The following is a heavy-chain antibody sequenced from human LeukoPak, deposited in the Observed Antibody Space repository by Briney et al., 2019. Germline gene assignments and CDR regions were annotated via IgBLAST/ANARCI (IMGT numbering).Heavy chain of an antibody. V-gene: IGHV3-23*01. CDR3: AGSYRYEGVDY. D-gene: IGHD3-16*02. J-gene: IGHJ4*02. CDR2: ISDNDGGA. Sequence: PGGSLRLSCAASGFTFSSHDMSWVRQAPGKGLEWVSTISDNDGGAYYADSVKGRFTISRDNAKNSLYLQMNSLRAEDTAVYYCAGSYRYEGVDYWGQGTLVTVSS. CDR1: GFTFSSHD.